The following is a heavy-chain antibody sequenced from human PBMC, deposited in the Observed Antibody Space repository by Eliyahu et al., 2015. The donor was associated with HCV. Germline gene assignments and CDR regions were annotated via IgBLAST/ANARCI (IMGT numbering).Heavy chain of an antibody. CDR2: ISYDGSNK. D-gene: IGHD3-16*01. J-gene: IGHJ6*02. Sequence: QVQLVESGGGVVQPGRSLRXSCAASGFXFSSYAMXWVRQAPGKGLEWVAVISYDGSNKYYADSVKGRFTISRDNSKNTLYLQMNSLRAEDTAVYYCARGGDQDYYYGMDVWGQGTTVTVSS. CDR3: ARGGDQDYYYGMDV. V-gene: IGHV3-30-3*01. CDR1: GFXFSSYA.